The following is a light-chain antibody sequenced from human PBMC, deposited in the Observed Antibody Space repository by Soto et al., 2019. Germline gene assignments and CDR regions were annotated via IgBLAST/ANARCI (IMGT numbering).Light chain of an antibody. CDR3: QQYGSSPIT. Sequence: EIVLTQSPVTLSLSPGERATLSCGASQSVSSSYVAWYQHKPGLAPRLLIHDTSSRAIGIPDRLSGSKSGTNFTLTIRRMEPEDVGMYYCQQYGSSPITFGQGTRLEIK. CDR1: QSVSSSY. V-gene: IGKV3D-20*01. CDR2: DTS. J-gene: IGKJ5*01.